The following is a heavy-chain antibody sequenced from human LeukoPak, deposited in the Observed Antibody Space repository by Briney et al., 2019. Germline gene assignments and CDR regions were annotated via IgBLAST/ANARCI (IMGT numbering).Heavy chain of an antibody. Sequence: GGSLRLSCAVSGFTFSNAWMSWVRQAPGKGLEWVGRIKRKSDGGTTDYAAPVKGRFTISRDDSKNTLYLQMNSLRAEDTAVYYCAAGGGLHYSDHWGQGTLVTVSS. CDR2: IKRKSDGGTT. CDR1: GFTFSNAW. V-gene: IGHV3-15*01. J-gene: IGHJ4*02. D-gene: IGHD2-15*01. CDR3: AAGGGLHYSDH.